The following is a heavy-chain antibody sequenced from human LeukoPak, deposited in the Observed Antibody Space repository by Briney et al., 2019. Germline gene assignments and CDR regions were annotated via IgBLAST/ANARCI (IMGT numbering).Heavy chain of an antibody. CDR3: ARLTPPVDY. Sequence: SRDNSKNTLYLQMNSLRAEDTAVYYCARLTPPVDYWGQGTLVTVSS. J-gene: IGHJ4*02. V-gene: IGHV3-30*01. D-gene: IGHD4/OR15-4a*01.